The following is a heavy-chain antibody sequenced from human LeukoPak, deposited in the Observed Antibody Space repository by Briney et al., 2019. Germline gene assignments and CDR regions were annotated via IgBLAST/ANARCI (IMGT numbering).Heavy chain of an antibody. CDR2: INPNSGGT. J-gene: IGHJ5*02. CDR3: ARPHTVLYNWFDP. D-gene: IGHD4-11*01. V-gene: IGHV1-2*06. Sequence: GASVKVSCKASGYTFTGYYMHWVRQAPGQGLEWMGRINPNSGGTNYAQKFQGRVTMTRDTSINTAYTELSRLRSDDTAVYYCARPHTVLYNWFDPWGQGTLVTVSS. CDR1: GYTFTGYY.